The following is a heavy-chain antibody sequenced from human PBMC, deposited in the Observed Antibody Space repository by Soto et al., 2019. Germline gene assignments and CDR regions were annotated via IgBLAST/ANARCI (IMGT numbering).Heavy chain of an antibody. CDR1: GFTVSSNY. V-gene: IGHV3-53*01. D-gene: IGHD3-10*01. J-gene: IGHJ6*02. CDR2: IYSGGST. Sequence: GGSLRLSCAASGFTVSSNYMSWVRQAPGKGLEWVSVIYSGGSTYYADSVKGRFTISRDNSKNTLYLQMNSLRAEDTAVYYCARDLGWFGKPQYYGMDVWGQGTTVTVS. CDR3: ARDLGWFGKPQYYGMDV.